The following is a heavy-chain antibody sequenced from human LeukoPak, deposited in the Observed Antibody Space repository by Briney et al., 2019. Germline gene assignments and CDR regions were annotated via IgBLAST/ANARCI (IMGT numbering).Heavy chain of an antibody. D-gene: IGHD3-22*01. CDR3: ARDGVFWRDYDSSGYYSPYYFDY. Sequence: SVKVSCKASGGTFSSYAISWVRQAPGQGLEWMGGIIPIFGTANYAQKFQGRVTITADKSTSTAYMELSSLRSEDTAVYYCARDGVFWRDYDSSGYYSPYYFDYWGQGTLVTVSS. V-gene: IGHV1-69*06. J-gene: IGHJ4*02. CDR1: GGTFSSYA. CDR2: IIPIFGTA.